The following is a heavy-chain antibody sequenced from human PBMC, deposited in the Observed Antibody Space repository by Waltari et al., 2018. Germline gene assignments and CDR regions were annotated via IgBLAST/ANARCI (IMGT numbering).Heavy chain of an antibody. J-gene: IGHJ4*02. CDR3: ARESTASNEGV. D-gene: IGHD4-17*01. CDR2: IRRDGSQA. Sequence: EEQLVESGGGLVQPGGSLRLSCEGSGFTFRNYWMSRVRQAPGKGLEWVANIRRDGSQANYVDSVKGRFTISRDNAKKSLYLQMNSLRAEDTGVYYCARESTASNEGVWGQGTLVTVSS. CDR1: GFTFRNYW. V-gene: IGHV3-7*01.